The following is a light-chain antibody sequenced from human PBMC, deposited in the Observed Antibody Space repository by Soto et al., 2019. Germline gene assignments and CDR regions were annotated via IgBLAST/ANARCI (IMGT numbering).Light chain of an antibody. V-gene: IGKV2-28*01. CDR2: LGS. CDR1: QSLLHSNGYNY. J-gene: IGKJ4*01. CDR3: MQALQTPLT. Sequence: DLVMTQSPLSLPVTPGEPASISCRSSQSLLHSNGYNYLDWYLQKPGQSPQLLIYLGSNRASEVPDRFSSSGSGTDFTLKISRVEAEDVGVYYCMQALQTPLTFGGGTKVEIK.